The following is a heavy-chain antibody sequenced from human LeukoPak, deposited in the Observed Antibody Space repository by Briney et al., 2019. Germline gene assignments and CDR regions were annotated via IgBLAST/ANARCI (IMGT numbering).Heavy chain of an antibody. D-gene: IGHD2-21*01. CDR2: ISYDGSNK. Sequence: GGSLRLSCAASGFTFSSYAMHWVRQAPGKGLEWVAVISYDGSNKYYADSVKGRFTISRDNSKNTLCLQMNNLRAEDTAVYYCARRLAQTKGFDYWGQGTLVTVSS. CDR3: ARRLAQTKGFDY. J-gene: IGHJ4*02. CDR1: GFTFSSYA. V-gene: IGHV3-30-3*01.